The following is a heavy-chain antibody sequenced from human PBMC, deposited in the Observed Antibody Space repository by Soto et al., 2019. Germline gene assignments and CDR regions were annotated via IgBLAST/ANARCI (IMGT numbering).Heavy chain of an antibody. CDR1: GFTFSSYS. J-gene: IGHJ4*02. V-gene: IGHV3-48*02. CDR3: ARERAHYY. CDR2: ISSTGNIF. Sequence: GGSLRLSCAASGFTFSSYSMNWVRQAPGKGLEWVSYISSTGNIFYYADSVKGRFTISRDNGKNSLYLQMNSLRDEDTAVYYCARERAHYYWGQGTLVTVSS.